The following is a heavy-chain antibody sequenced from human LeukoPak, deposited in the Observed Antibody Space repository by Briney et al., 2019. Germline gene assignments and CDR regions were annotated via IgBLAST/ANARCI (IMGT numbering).Heavy chain of an antibody. Sequence: GGSLRLSCAASGFTFSNYWMSWVRQAPGKGLEWVASMKGDGSEKYYVDSVKGRFSISRDNAKNSLYLQMNSLRAEDTAVYYCARLLVYNSGGEAFDYWGTGTLVTVSS. CDR1: GFTFSNYW. CDR2: MKGDGSEK. J-gene: IGHJ4*02. CDR3: ARLLVYNSGGEAFDY. V-gene: IGHV3-7*01. D-gene: IGHD3-10*01.